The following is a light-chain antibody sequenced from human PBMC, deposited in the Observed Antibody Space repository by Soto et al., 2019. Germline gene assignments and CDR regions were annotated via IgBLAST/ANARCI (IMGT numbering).Light chain of an antibody. CDR3: QQSNSFPLT. V-gene: IGKV1-12*01. CDR2: AAS. CDR1: QGISSR. Sequence: DIQMTQSPSSVSASVGDRVTITCRASQGISSRLAWYQQKPGKAPNLLIYAASSLQSGVPSRFLGSGSETDFTLTIGSLQPEDFATYYCQQSNSFPLTFGGGTKVEIK. J-gene: IGKJ4*01.